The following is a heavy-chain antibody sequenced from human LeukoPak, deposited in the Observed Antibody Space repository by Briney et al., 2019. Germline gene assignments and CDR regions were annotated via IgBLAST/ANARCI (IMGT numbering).Heavy chain of an antibody. J-gene: IGHJ4*02. CDR3: ARRSGWSLDY. D-gene: IGHD6-19*01. CDR2: IYPGDSDT. V-gene: IGHV5-51*01. Sequence: GESLKISCKGSGYSFTNYWIGWVRQMPVKGLVWMGIIYPGDSDTRYSPSFQGQVTISADKSISTAYLQWNTLKASDSAMYYCARRSGWSLDYWGQGTLVTVSS. CDR1: GYSFTNYW.